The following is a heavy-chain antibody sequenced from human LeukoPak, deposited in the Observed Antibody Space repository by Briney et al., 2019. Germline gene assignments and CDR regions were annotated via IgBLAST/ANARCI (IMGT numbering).Heavy chain of an antibody. V-gene: IGHV1-18*01. CDR1: GHTLTSYG. D-gene: IGHD2-8*01. J-gene: IGHJ4*02. Sequence: ASVKVSCKASGHTLTSYGISWVRQAPGQGLEWMGWISAYNGNTRYARKLQGRVTMTTDTSTSTAYMELRSLRSDDTAVYYCASTDCTNGVCSPSDYWGQGTLVTVSS. CDR3: ASTDCTNGVCSPSDY. CDR2: ISAYNGNT.